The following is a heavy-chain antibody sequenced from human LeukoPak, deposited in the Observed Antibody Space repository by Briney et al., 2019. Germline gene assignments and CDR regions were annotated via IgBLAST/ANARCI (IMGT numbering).Heavy chain of an antibody. V-gene: IGHV5-51*01. CDR2: IYPGDSDT. CDR1: GYSFTSYW. J-gene: IGHJ5*02. CDR3: ARAPLGVGATIGWFDP. Sequence: GESLQISCKGSGYSFTSYWIGWVRQMPGKGLEWMGIIYPGDSDTRYSPSFQGQVTISADKSISTAYLQWSSLKASDTAMYYCARAPLGVGATIGWFDPWGQGTLVTVSS. D-gene: IGHD1-26*01.